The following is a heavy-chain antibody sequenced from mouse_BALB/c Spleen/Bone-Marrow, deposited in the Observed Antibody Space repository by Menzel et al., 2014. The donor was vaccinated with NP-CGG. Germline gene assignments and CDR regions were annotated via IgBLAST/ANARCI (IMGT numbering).Heavy chain of an antibody. CDR3: AREGGYYDAMDY. CDR1: RYTFTDYD. CDR2: IHPYKGAT. V-gene: IGHV1S29*02. Sequence: VQLQQPGPDLVKPGASVKISCKASRYTFTDYDIHWVKESHGKSLEWIGYIHPYKGATGYNQKFKSKATLTVDISSSTAYMELRSLTSEDSAVYYCAREGGYYDAMDYWSQGTSVTVSS. J-gene: IGHJ4*01.